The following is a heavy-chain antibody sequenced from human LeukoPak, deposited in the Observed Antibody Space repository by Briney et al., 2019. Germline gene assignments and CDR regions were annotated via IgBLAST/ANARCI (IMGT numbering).Heavy chain of an antibody. CDR1: GGSISSSSYY. J-gene: IGHJ3*02. CDR2: IYYSGST. V-gene: IGHV4-61*05. Sequence: SETLSLTCTVSGGSISSSSYYWSWIRQPPGKGLEWIGYIYYSGSTNYNPSLKSRVTISVDTSKNQFSLKLSSVTAADTAVYYCARRGSGWAADAFDIWGQGTMVTVSS. CDR3: ARRGSGWAADAFDI. D-gene: IGHD6-19*01.